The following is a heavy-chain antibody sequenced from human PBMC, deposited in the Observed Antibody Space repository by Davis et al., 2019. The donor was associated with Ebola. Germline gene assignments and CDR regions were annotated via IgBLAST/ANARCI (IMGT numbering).Heavy chain of an antibody. Sequence: SETLSLTCAVYGESFSGYYWSWIRQPPGKGLEWIGEINHSGSTNYNPSLKSRVTISVDTSKNQFSLKLSSVTAADTAVYYCARDGLQNGMDVWGQGTTVTVSS. J-gene: IGHJ6*02. CDR2: INHSGST. CDR1: GESFSGYY. CDR3: ARDGLQNGMDV. V-gene: IGHV4-34*01. D-gene: IGHD4-11*01.